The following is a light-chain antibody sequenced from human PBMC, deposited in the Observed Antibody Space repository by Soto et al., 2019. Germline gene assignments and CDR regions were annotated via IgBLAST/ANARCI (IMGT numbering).Light chain of an antibody. CDR3: QQYYNWPQT. Sequence: EIVMTQSPATLSVCPGERATLSCRASHSVSSNLACYQQKPGQAPRLLFYGASTRATGIPARFSGSGSGTEFTLTISSLQSEDFAVYYCQQYYNWPQTFGQGTKVDI. V-gene: IGKV3-15*01. CDR2: GAS. J-gene: IGKJ1*01. CDR1: HSVSSN.